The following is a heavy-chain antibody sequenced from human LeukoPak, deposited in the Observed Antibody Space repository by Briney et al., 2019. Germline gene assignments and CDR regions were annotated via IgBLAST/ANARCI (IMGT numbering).Heavy chain of an antibody. D-gene: IGHD3-3*01. V-gene: IGHV3-74*01. CDR3: ARDGTIFGVVIVNFDY. Sequence: GGSLRLSCAASGFTFSSYWMHWVRQAPGKGLVWVSRINSDGSSTSYADSVKGRFTISRDNAKNSLYLQMNSLRAEDTAVYYCARDGTIFGVVIVNFDYWGQGTLVTVSS. J-gene: IGHJ4*02. CDR2: INSDGSST. CDR1: GFTFSSYW.